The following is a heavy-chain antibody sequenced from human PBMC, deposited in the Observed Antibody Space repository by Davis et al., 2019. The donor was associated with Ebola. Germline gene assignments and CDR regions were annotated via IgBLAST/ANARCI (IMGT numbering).Heavy chain of an antibody. J-gene: IGHJ4*02. V-gene: IGHV3-49*04. D-gene: IGHD4-17*01. Sequence: PGGSLRLSCTASGFTFGAYAMSWVRQAPGKGLEWVGFIRSKVSGGTTEYAASVKGRFTIPRDDSKSIAYLQMNSLKTEDTAVYYCTRGPDYGDYDFDYWGQGTLVTVSS. CDR2: IRSKVSGGTT. CDR3: TRGPDYGDYDFDY. CDR1: GFTFGAYA.